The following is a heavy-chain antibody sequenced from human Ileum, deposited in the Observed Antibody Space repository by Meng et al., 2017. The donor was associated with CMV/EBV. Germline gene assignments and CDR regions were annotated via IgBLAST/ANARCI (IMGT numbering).Heavy chain of an antibody. CDR2: ISKDGSNT. CDR1: GFTFSNYW. D-gene: IGHD3-16*01. J-gene: IGHJ4*02. Sequence: GGSLRLSCTASGFTFSNYWMHWVRQVPGKGLVWVSRISKDGSNTDYADSVKGRFTISRDNTKNTLYLQMNSLRAEDTAVYYCAEDMRGDDFFDYWGQGTPVTVSS. CDR3: AEDMRGDDFFDY. V-gene: IGHV3-74*01.